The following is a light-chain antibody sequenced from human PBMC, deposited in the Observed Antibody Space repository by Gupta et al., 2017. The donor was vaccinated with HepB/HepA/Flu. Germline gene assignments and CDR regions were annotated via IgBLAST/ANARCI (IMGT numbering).Light chain of an antibody. V-gene: IGKV3-20*01. Sequence: EIVLTQSPGTLSLSPGERATLSCRASQSVSSSYLAWYQQKPGQAPRLLIYGASSRATGIPDRFSGSGSGTDFTLTISRLGPEDYAVYDCQQYGSSFSWTFGQGTKVEIK. J-gene: IGKJ1*01. CDR2: GAS. CDR3: QQYGSSFSWT. CDR1: QSVSSSY.